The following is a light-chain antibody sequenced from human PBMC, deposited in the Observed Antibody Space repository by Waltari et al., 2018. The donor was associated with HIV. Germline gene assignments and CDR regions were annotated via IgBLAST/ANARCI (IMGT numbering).Light chain of an antibody. CDR1: ALPKKY. Sequence: SYELTQPPSVAVSPGQTARITCTGDALPKKYASWYQQKSGQAPVLVIYEDSKRPSGFPDRCSGSKSGTSASLAISGVQSEDEADYYCAAWDDSLNAYVFGTGTKVTVL. CDR2: EDS. V-gene: IGLV3-10*01. CDR3: AAWDDSLNAYV. J-gene: IGLJ1*01.